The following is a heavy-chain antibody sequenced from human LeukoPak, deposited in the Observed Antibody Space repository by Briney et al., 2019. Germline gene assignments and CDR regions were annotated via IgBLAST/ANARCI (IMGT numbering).Heavy chain of an antibody. CDR1: GFTFSSYS. CDR3: AREGYTYGLDY. CDR2: IRRKSNYI. Sequence: GGPLRLSCAASGFTFSSYSMNWVRQAPGKGREWVSSIRRKSNYINYADSVKGRFTISRDNATNSLYLQMNSLRAEDTAVYYCAREGYTYGLDYWGQGTLVTVSA. V-gene: IGHV3-21*01. D-gene: IGHD5-18*01. J-gene: IGHJ4*02.